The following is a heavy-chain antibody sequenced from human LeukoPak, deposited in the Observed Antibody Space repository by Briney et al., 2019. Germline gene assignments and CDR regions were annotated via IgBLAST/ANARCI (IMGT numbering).Heavy chain of an antibody. D-gene: IGHD4-17*01. V-gene: IGHV4-34*01. CDR2: INHSGGT. Sequence: PSETLSLTCAVYGGSFSGYYWSWIRQPPGKGLEWIGEINHSGGTNYNPSLKSRVTISVDTSKNQFSLKLSSVTAAGTAVYYCARARTTVTTYQFDYWGQGTLVTVSS. CDR3: ARARTTVTTYQFDY. J-gene: IGHJ4*02. CDR1: GGSFSGYY.